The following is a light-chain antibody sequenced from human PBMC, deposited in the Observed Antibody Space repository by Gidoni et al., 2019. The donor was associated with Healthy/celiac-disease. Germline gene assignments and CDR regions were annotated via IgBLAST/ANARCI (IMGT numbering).Light chain of an antibody. CDR1: SSNIGNNY. Sequence: HSLFTQPPSVSAAPGQKVTISCSGSSSNIGNNYVSWYQQLPGTAPKLLIYDNNKRPSGIPDRFSGSKSGTSATLGITGLQTGDEADYYCGTWDSSLSVWEFGGGTKLTVL. CDR2: DNN. V-gene: IGLV1-51*01. CDR3: GTWDSSLSVWE. J-gene: IGLJ3*02.